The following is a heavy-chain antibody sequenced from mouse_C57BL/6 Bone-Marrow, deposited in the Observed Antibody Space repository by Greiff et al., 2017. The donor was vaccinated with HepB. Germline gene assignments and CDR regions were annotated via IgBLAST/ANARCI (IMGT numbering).Heavy chain of an antibody. D-gene: IGHD1-1*01. CDR3: TREGATVVGGYFDY. J-gene: IGHJ2*01. CDR2: ISSGGDYI. CDR1: GFTFSSYA. Sequence: DVMLVESGEGLVKPGGSLKLSCAASGFTFSSYAMSWVRQTPEKRLEWVAYISSGGDYIYYADTVKGRFTISRDNARNTLYLQMSSLKSEDTAMYYCTREGATVVGGYFDYWGQGTTLTVSS. V-gene: IGHV5-9-1*02.